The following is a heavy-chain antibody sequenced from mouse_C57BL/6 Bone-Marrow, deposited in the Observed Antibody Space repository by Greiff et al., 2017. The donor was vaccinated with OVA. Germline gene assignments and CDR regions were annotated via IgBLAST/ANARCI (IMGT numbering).Heavy chain of an antibody. Sequence: EVKLVESGGGLVKPGGSLKLSCAASGFTFSSNAMSWVRQTPEKRLEWVATISDGGSYTYYPDNVKGRFTISRDNAKNNLYLQMSHLKSEDTAMYYCARRPITTVVARWYFDVWGTGTTVTVSS. CDR1: GFTFSSNA. CDR2: ISDGGSYT. D-gene: IGHD1-1*01. J-gene: IGHJ1*03. V-gene: IGHV5-4*03. CDR3: ARRPITTVVARWYFDV.